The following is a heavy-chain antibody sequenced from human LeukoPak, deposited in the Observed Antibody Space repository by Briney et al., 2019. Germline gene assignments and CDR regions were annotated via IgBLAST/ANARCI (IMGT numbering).Heavy chain of an antibody. J-gene: IGHJ6*03. D-gene: IGHD6-13*01. V-gene: IGHV4-34*01. Sequence: SETLSLTCAVSGGTFRGYYWSWIRQPPGQGLEWIGVINPSGSTDYNPSLKSRVTISVDTSKNQFSLKLSSVTAADTAVYYCARGVGSSWYYYYYMDVWGKGTTVTVSS. CDR3: ARGVGSSWYYYYYMDV. CDR1: GGTFRGYY. CDR2: INPSGST.